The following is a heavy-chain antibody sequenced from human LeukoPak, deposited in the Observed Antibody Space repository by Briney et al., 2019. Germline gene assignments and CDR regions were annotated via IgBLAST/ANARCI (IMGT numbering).Heavy chain of an antibody. V-gene: IGHV1-8*01. CDR3: ARGIIAAAGDFDY. Sequence: ASVKVSCKASGYTFTSYDINWVRQATGQGLEWMGWMNPNSGNKGYAQKFQGRVTMTRNTSISTAYMELSSLRSEDTAVYYCARGIIAAAGDFDYWGQGTLVTVSS. D-gene: IGHD6-13*01. CDR1: GYTFTSYD. CDR2: MNPNSGNK. J-gene: IGHJ4*02.